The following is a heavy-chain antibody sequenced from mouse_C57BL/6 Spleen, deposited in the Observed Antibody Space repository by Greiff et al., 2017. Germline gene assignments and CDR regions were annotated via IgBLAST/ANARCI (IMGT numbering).Heavy chain of an antibody. D-gene: IGHD1-1*01. V-gene: IGHV1-64*01. J-gene: IGHJ2*01. CDR2: LHPNSGST. CDR3: AREGVKDITTDY. Sequence: VKLQESGAELVKHGASVKLSCKASGYTFTSYWMHWVKQRPGQGLEWIGMLHPNSGSTNYNEKFKSKATLTVDKSSSTAYMQLSSLTSEDSAVYYCAREGVKDITTDYWGQGTTLTVSS. CDR1: GYTFTSYW.